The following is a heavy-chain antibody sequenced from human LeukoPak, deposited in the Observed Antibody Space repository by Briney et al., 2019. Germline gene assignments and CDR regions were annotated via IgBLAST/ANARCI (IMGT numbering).Heavy chain of an antibody. CDR1: GFTFDDYG. CDR2: INRNGGST. V-gene: IGHV3-20*04. Sequence: GGSLRLSCAASGFTFDDYGMSWVRQAPGKGLEWVSGINRNGGSTGYADSVKGRFTISRDNAKNSLYLQMNSLRAEDTAVYYCTRVNYGVRGGTARNYYYYMDVWGKGTTVTVSS. J-gene: IGHJ6*03. D-gene: IGHD1-26*01. CDR3: TRVNYGVRGGTARNYYYYMDV.